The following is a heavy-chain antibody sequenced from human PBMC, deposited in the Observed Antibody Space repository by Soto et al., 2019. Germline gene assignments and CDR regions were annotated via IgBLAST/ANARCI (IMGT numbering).Heavy chain of an antibody. J-gene: IGHJ4*02. CDR3: ARDPGYSSGCYGPSLFDY. D-gene: IGHD6-19*01. CDR2: IIPIFGTA. V-gene: IGHV1-69*06. Sequence: SVKVSCKASGGTFSSYAISWVRQAPGQGLEWMGGIIPIFGTANYAQKFQGRVTITADKSTSTAYMELSSLRSEDTAVYYCARDPGYSSGCYGPSLFDYWGQGTLVTVSS. CDR1: GGTFSSYA.